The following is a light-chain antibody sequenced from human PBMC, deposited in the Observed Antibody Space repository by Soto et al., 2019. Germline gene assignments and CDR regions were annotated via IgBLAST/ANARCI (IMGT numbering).Light chain of an antibody. Sequence: DIQLTQSPSFLSASVGDRVTITCRASQGISSYLAWYQQKPGKAPKLLIYAASTLQSVVPSRFRGSGSGTEFTLIFSILQLEDIATCFGQHLNSFPISFVQGTRLEIK. J-gene: IGKJ5*01. CDR1: QGISSY. CDR3: QHLNSFPIS. V-gene: IGKV1-9*01. CDR2: AAS.